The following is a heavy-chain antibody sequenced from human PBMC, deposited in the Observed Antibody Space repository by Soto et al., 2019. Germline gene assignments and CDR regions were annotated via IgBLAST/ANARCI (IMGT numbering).Heavy chain of an antibody. J-gene: IGHJ3*02. V-gene: IGHV3-15*01. CDR3: TTARLVAVAGGDAFDI. Sequence: GGSLRLSCAASGFTFSNAWMSWVRQAPGKGLEWVGRIKSKTDGGTTDDAAPVKGRFTISRDDSKNTLYLQMNSLKTEVTAVYCCTTARLVAVAGGDAFDIWGQGTMVTVSS. CDR1: GFTFSNAW. CDR2: IKSKTDGGTT. D-gene: IGHD6-19*01.